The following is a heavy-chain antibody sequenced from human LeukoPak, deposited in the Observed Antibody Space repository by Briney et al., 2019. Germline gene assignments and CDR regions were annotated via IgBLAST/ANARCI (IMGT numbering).Heavy chain of an antibody. CDR3: AREGSDGWYVLFDY. CDR2: ISSTGGTT. J-gene: IGHJ4*02. D-gene: IGHD6-19*01. CDR1: GITFSSYG. V-gene: IGHV3-23*01. Sequence: PGGSLRLSCAASGITFSSYGMSWVRQAPGKGPEWVSSISSTGGTTYYADSVKGRFTISRDNAKNTLYLQMNSLRAEDTAVYYCAREGSDGWYVLFDYWGQGTLVTVSS.